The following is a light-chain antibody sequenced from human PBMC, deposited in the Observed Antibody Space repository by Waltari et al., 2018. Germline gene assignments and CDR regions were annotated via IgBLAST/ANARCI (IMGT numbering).Light chain of an antibody. Sequence: DIQMTQSPSSLSASVGDRVTITCRASQIISSYLNWYQQKPGKAPKLLIYAASSLQSGVPSRFSASGSGTDFTFTISSLQPEDIATYYCQQYDNLPLTFGGGTRVEI. CDR3: QQYDNLPLT. J-gene: IGKJ4*01. V-gene: IGKV1-33*01. CDR1: QIISSY. CDR2: AAS.